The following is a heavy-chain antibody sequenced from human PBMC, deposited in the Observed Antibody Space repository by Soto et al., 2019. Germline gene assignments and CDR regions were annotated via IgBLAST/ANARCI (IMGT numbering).Heavy chain of an antibody. J-gene: IGHJ6*02. CDR3: AREARGVISGMDV. CDR2: ISHSGST. Sequence: PSETLSLTCTVSGGSISSYYWSWIRQPPGKGLEWIGHISHSGSTNYNPSLKSRVTISVDTSKRQFSLKLSSVTAADTAVYYCAREARGVISGMDVWGQGTTVTV. CDR1: GGSISSYY. V-gene: IGHV4-59*01. D-gene: IGHD3-10*01.